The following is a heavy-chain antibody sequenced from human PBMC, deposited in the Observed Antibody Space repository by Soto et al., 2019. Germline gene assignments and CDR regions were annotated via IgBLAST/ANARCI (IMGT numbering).Heavy chain of an antibody. Sequence: PSETLSLTCTVSGGSISSGDYYWSWIRQPPGKGLEWIGYIYYSGSTYYNPSLKSRVTISVDTSKNQFSLKLSSVTAADTAVYYCARVITLLWFGELLAPSRFDPWGQGTLVTVS. CDR1: GGSISSGDYY. CDR3: ARVITLLWFGELLAPSRFDP. J-gene: IGHJ5*02. V-gene: IGHV4-30-4*01. D-gene: IGHD3-10*01. CDR2: IYYSGST.